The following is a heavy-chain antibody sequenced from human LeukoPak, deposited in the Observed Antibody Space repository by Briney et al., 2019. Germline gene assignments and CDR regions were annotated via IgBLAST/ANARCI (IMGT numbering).Heavy chain of an antibody. CDR1: GGSISSSSHY. CDR2: MYYSGST. J-gene: IGHJ5*02. Sequence: PSETLSLTCTVSGGSISSSSHYWGWIRQPPGKGLEWIGSMYYSGSTYYNPSLKSRVTISVDTPKNQLSLKLSSVTAADTAVYYCARQTYYYGSGRFYNAGNWFDPWGQGTLVTVSS. V-gene: IGHV4-39*01. D-gene: IGHD3-10*01. CDR3: ARQTYYYGSGRFYNAGNWFDP.